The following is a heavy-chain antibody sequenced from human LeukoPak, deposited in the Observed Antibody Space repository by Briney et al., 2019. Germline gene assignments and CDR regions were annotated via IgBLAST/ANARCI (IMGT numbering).Heavy chain of an antibody. Sequence: SGTPSPTLPGSGGSLRNYFRGWVRQPPGERAGWGGVIYYSGSTNYNPSLKSRVTISVDTSKNQFSLKLSSVTAADTAVYYCARHAHSSGYYPTEYFDLWGRGTLVTVSS. V-gene: IGHV4-59*08. J-gene: IGHJ2*01. CDR3: ARHAHSSGYYPTEYFDL. D-gene: IGHD3-22*01. CDR2: IYYSGST. CDR1: GGSLRNYF.